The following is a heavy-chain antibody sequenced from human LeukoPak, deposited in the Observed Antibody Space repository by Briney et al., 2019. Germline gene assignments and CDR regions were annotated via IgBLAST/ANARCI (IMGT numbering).Heavy chain of an antibody. D-gene: IGHD1-26*01. J-gene: IGHJ3*02. CDR2: IYYSGST. CDR3: ARDQGSGSYNLDAFDI. Sequence: PSETLSLTCTVSGGSISSYYWSWIRQPPGKGLEWIGYIYYSGSTNYNPSLRSRGTISVDTSKNQFSLKVRSVTAADTAVYYCARDQGSGSYNLDAFDIWGQGTMVTVSS. CDR1: GGSISSYY. V-gene: IGHV4-59*01.